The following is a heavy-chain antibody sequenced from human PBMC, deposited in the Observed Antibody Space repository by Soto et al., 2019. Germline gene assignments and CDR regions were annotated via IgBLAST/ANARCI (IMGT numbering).Heavy chain of an antibody. V-gene: IGHV4-39*01. CDR2: IYYSGST. CDR1: GGSISSSSYY. J-gene: IGHJ5*02. D-gene: IGHD6-19*01. Sequence: LSLTCTVSGGSISSSSYYWGWIRQPPGRGLEWIGSIYYSGSTYYNPSLKSRVTISVDTSKNQFSLKLSSVTAADTAVYYCARTQWLALNWFDPWGQGTLVTVSS. CDR3: ARTQWLALNWFDP.